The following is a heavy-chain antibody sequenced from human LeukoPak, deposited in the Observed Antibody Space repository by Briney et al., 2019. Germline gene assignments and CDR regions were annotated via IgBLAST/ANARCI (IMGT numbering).Heavy chain of an antibody. D-gene: IGHD2-21*01. J-gene: IGHJ4*02. V-gene: IGHV3-53*04. CDR2: IYSGGST. CDR1: GFTVSSNY. CDR3: ARGVACFFDY. Sequence: RGSLSLSCAASGFTVSSNYMSWVRQAPGKGLEWVSVIYSGGSTYYADSVKGRFTIARQNSKNTLYHQMNSLRAEDTAVYYCARGVACFFDYWGQGTLVTVSS.